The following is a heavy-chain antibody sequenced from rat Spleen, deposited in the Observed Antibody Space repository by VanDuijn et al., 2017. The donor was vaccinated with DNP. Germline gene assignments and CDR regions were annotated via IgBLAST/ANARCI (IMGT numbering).Heavy chain of an antibody. V-gene: IGHV3-1*01. Sequence: EVQLQESGSGLVKPSQSLSLTCSVTGYSITNNYWGWIRQFPGNKMEWTGYISYSGSTSYNPSLKSRIPITRDTSKNQFFLQLNSVTTEDTATYYCARSGYQGYAMDAWGQGTSVTVSS. CDR2: ISYSGST. CDR1: GYSITNNY. D-gene: IGHD1-4*01. CDR3: ARSGYQGYAMDA. J-gene: IGHJ4*01.